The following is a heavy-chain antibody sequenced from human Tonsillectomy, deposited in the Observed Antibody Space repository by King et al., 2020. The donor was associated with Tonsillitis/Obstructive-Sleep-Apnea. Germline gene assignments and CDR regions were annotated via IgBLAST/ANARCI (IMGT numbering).Heavy chain of an antibody. V-gene: IGHV2-5*02. J-gene: IGHJ6*03. CDR2: IYWDDDK. CDR3: AHSMTAPLRRYYYSSYFMDV. CDR1: GFSLTTSGVG. Sequence: TLKESGPTLVKPTQTLTLTCTFSGFSLTTSGVGVGWIRQPPGKALEWLALIYWDDDKRYSPSLESRLTITKDTSKNQVVLSMTNMDPVDTATYSCAHSMTAPLRRYYYSSYFMDVWGQGTTVTVSS. D-gene: IGHD2-21*02.